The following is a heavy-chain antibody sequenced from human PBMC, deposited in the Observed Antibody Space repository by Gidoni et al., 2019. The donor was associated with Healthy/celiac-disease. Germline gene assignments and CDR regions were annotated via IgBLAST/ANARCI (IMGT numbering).Heavy chain of an antibody. CDR2: ILPILGIA. Sequence: QVQLVHSGAEVKKPGSTVKVSCKASGGTFSSYPISWVRQAPGQGLEWLGRILPILGIANYAQKFQGRVTITADKSTSTAYMELSSLRSEDTAVYYCARDACLDGDLRGGLDYWGQGTLVTVSS. D-gene: IGHD4-17*01. J-gene: IGHJ4*02. CDR1: GGTFSSYP. CDR3: ARDACLDGDLRGGLDY. V-gene: IGHV1-69*04.